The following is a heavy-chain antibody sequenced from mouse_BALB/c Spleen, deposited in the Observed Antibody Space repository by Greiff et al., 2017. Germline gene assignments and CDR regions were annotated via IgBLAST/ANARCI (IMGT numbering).Heavy chain of an antibody. CDR3: ARQFITNAMDY. Sequence: EVQRVESGGGLVKPGGSLKLSCAASGFAFSSYDMSWVRQTPEKRLEWVAYISSGGGSTYYPDTVKGRFTISRDNAKNTLYLQMSSLKSEDTAMYYCARQFITNAMDYWGQGTSVTVSS. CDR1: GFAFSSYD. D-gene: IGHD1-1*01. CDR2: ISSGGGST. V-gene: IGHV5-12-1*01. J-gene: IGHJ4*01.